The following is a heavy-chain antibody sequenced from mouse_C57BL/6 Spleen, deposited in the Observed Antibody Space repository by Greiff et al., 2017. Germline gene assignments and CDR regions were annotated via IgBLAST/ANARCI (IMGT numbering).Heavy chain of an antibody. J-gene: IGHJ1*03. V-gene: IGHV1-22*01. D-gene: IGHD1-1*01. Sequence: VQLKQSGPELVKPGASVKMSCKASGYTFTDYNMHWVKQSHGKSLEWIGYINPNNGGTSYNQKFKGKDTLTVNKSSSTAYMELRSLTSEDSAVYYCARSPYYYGSSHWYFDVWGTGTTVTVSS. CDR2: INPNNGGT. CDR3: ARSPYYYGSSHWYFDV. CDR1: GYTFTDYN.